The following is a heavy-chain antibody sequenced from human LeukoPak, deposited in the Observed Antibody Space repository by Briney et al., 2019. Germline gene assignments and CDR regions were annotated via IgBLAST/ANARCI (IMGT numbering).Heavy chain of an antibody. CDR3: ARAQPLYGSGSSTFDY. D-gene: IGHD3-10*01. V-gene: IGHV3-48*04. CDR1: GFTFSTYA. CDR2: ISSSSSTI. J-gene: IGHJ4*02. Sequence: PGGSLRLSCTASGFTFSTYAMSWVRQAPGKGLEWVSYISSSSSTIYYADSVKGRFTISRDNAKNSLYLQMNSLRAEDTAVYYCARAQPLYGSGSSTFDYWGQGTLVTVSS.